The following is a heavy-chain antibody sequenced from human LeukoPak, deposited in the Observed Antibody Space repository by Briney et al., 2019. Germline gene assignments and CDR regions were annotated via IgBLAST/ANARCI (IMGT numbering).Heavy chain of an antibody. Sequence: ASVKVSCKASGGTFATHDISWVRQAPGQGLEWMGGIIPIFGTPNYAQKFQGRVSITADESTSTAYMELSSLRSEDTAVYYCARGWLAETTLVTPYPYWGQGHMVTVSS. CDR3: ARGWLAETTLVTPYPY. V-gene: IGHV1-69*13. D-gene: IGHD4-23*01. CDR2: IIPIFGTP. CDR1: GGTFATHD. J-gene: IGHJ4*02.